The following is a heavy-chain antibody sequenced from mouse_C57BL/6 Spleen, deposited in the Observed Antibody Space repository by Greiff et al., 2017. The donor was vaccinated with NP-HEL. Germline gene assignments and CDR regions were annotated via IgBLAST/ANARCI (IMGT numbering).Heavy chain of an antibody. Sequence: EVKLQESGPGLVKPSQSLSLTCSVTGYSITSGYYWNWIRQFPGNKLEWMGYISYDGSNNYNPSLKNRISITRDTSKNQFFLKLNSVNTEDTATYYCARITTVVEDWYFDVWGTGTTVTVSS. CDR1: GYSITSGYY. D-gene: IGHD1-1*01. CDR3: ARITTVVEDWYFDV. J-gene: IGHJ1*03. CDR2: ISYDGSN. V-gene: IGHV3-6*01.